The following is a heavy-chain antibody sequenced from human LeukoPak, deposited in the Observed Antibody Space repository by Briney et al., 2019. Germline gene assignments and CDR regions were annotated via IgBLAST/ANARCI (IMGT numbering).Heavy chain of an antibody. CDR1: GYSLSDLS. CDR3: ATDRVYRSSGRSWGFFDY. D-gene: IGHD6-19*01. J-gene: IGHJ4*02. V-gene: IGHV1-24*01. CDR2: FDSENNKM. Sequence: GASVKVSCKISGYSLSDLSIHWVREAPGDRLECMGGFDSENNKMVYSQKFQGRITMTEDTSADTAYMELTSLRSEDTAVYFCATDRVYRSSGRSWGFFDYWGQGTLVIVSS.